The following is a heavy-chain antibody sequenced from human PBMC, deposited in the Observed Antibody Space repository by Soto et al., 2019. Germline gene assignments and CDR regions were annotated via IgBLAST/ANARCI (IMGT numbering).Heavy chain of an antibody. J-gene: IGHJ4*02. CDR2: IYSGGST. CDR3: ARDDCSGGSCAFDY. D-gene: IGHD2-15*01. CDR1: GFTVSSNY. Sequence: EVQLVESGGGLVQPGGSLRLSCAASGFTVSSNYMSWVRQAPGQGLEWVSVIYSGGSTYYADSVKGRFTISRDNSKNTMYLQMDSLRAEYTAVDYGARDDCSGGSCAFDYWGQGTLVTVSS. V-gene: IGHV3-66*01.